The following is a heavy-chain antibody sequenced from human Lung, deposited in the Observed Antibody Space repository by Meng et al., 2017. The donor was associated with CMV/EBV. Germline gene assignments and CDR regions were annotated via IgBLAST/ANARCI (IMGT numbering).Heavy chain of an antibody. CDR1: GFTFSSYG. Sequence: KLPCAASGFTFSSYGMHWVRQAPGKGLEWVAVIWYDGSNKYYADSVKGRFTISRDNSKNTLYLQMNSLRAEDTAVYYCAKDMGYCSSTSCSDYYYYGMDVWGQGTTVTVSS. CDR3: AKDMGYCSSTSCSDYYYYGMDV. D-gene: IGHD2-2*01. J-gene: IGHJ6*02. CDR2: IWYDGSNK. V-gene: IGHV3-33*06.